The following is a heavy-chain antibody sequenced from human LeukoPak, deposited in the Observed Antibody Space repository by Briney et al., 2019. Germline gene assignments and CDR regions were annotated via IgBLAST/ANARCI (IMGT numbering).Heavy chain of an antibody. Sequence: PGGSLRLSCAASGFSFTTYWMSWVRQAPGKGLEWVANIKQDGTEKYYVDSVKGRFSISRDNAKNSLYLQMNSLRVEDTAVYYCAKLAKYFYGSETYYFFEHWGQGIPVTASS. CDR2: IKQDGTEK. D-gene: IGHD3-10*01. CDR1: GFSFTTYW. CDR3: AKLAKYFYGSETYYFFEH. J-gene: IGHJ4*02. V-gene: IGHV3-7*01.